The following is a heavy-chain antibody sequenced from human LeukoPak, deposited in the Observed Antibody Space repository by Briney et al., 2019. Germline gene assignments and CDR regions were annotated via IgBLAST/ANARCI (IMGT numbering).Heavy chain of an antibody. Sequence: GGSLRLSCEGSGFTFSNYAMSWVRQAPGKGLEWVSAISGSGGSTYYADSVKGRFTISRDNSKNTLYLQMNSLRAEDTAVYYCAKSSSSWSKLFDYWGQGTLVTVSS. CDR1: GFTFSNYA. V-gene: IGHV3-23*01. D-gene: IGHD6-13*01. CDR3: AKSSSSWSKLFDY. CDR2: ISGSGGST. J-gene: IGHJ4*02.